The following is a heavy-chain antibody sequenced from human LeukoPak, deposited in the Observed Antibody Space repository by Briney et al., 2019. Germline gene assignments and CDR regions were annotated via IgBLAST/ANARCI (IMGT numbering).Heavy chain of an antibody. CDR1: GGSISSSSYY. CDR2: IYYSGST. CDR3: ARDPKPRVVGATNWFDP. J-gene: IGHJ5*02. V-gene: IGHV4-39*07. Sequence: SETLSLTCTVSGGSISSSSYYWGWIRQPPGKGLEWIGSIYYSGSTYYNPSLKSRVTISVDTSKNQFSLKLSSVTAADTAVYYCARDPKPRVVGATNWFDPWGQGTLVTVSS. D-gene: IGHD1-26*01.